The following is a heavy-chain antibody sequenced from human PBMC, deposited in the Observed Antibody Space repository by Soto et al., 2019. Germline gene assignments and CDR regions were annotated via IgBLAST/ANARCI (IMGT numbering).Heavy chain of an antibody. V-gene: IGHV4-30-4*01. CDR2: IYCSGST. CDR1: GGSISSGDSY. D-gene: IGHD3-22*01. CDR3: ARAANTYYYDSCGYYYTFDI. Sequence: QVQLQESGPGLVKPSQTLSLTCTVSGGSISSGDSYWSWIRQPPGRGLEWIGYIYCSGSTYYTPSLKSRVTRSVDTSKNQFSLKLSSVTAADTAVYYCARAANTYYYDSCGYYYTFDIWGQGTMVTVSS. J-gene: IGHJ3*02.